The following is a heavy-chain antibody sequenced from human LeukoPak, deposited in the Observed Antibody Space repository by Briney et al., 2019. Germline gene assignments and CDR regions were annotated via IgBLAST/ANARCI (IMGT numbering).Heavy chain of an antibody. Sequence: GGSLRLSCAASGFTVSTNYVSWVRQAPGKGLEWVSAISGSGGSTYYADSVKGRFTISRDNSKNTLYLQMNSLRAEDTAVYYCAKAVAGTRDAFDIWGQGTMVTVSS. J-gene: IGHJ3*02. CDR3: AKAVAGTRDAFDI. D-gene: IGHD6-19*01. V-gene: IGHV3-23*01. CDR2: ISGSGGST. CDR1: GFTVSTNY.